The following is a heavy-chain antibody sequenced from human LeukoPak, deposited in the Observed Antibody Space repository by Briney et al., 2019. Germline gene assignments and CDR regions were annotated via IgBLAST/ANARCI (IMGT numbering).Heavy chain of an antibody. D-gene: IGHD3-22*01. CDR3: AGTIINYYDSSGYDRYYYYGMDV. CDR2: IHYSGST. V-gene: IGHV4-39*01. J-gene: IGHJ6*02. Sequence: PSETLSLTCAVSGGSISSSSYYWGWIRQPPGKGLEWIGFIHYSGSTYYNPSLKSRVTISVDTSKNQFSLKLSSVTAADTAVYYCAGTIINYYDSSGYDRYYYYGMDVWGQGTTVTVSS. CDR1: GGSISSSSYY.